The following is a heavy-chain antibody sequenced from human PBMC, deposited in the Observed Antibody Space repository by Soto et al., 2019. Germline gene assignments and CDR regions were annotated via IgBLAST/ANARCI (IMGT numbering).Heavy chain of an antibody. D-gene: IGHD5-18*01. J-gene: IGHJ6*02. CDR3: ARGRDTAWVSGYYYGMDV. CDR1: GGSISSGRYY. V-gene: IGHV4-34*01. CDR2: MSHSGGT. Sequence: PSETLSLTCAVYGGSISSGRYYWSWIRQPPGMGLEWIGEMSHSGGTHFNPSLKSRVTISVDTSKNQFSLKMSSVTAADTAVYYCARGRDTAWVSGYYYGMDVWGQGTTVTVSS.